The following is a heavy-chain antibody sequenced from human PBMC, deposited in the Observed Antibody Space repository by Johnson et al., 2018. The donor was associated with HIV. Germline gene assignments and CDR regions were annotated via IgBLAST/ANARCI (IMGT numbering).Heavy chain of an antibody. V-gene: IGHV3-74*01. CDR2: INPDGSST. J-gene: IGHJ3*02. CDR1: GFTFSGYW. D-gene: IGHD3-16*01. CDR3: ARDGAADNAFDI. Sequence: EVQLVESGGGLVQPGGSLRLSCAASGFTFSGYWVYWVRQAPGKGLVWVSRINPDGSSTDYADSVKGRFTISRDNAKNTLYLHMNSLRAEDTAVYYCARDGAADNAFDIWGQGTMVTVSS.